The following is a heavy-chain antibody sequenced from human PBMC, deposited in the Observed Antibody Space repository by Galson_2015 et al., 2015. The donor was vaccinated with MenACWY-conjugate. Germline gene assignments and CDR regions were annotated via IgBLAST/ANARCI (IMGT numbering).Heavy chain of an antibody. V-gene: IGHV3-15*01. CDR2: IKSKTHSGTP. CDR1: GFTFSNAW. Sequence: SLRLSCAASGFTFSNAWMTWVRQAPGKGLEWVGRIKSKTHSGTPDYAAPVNGRFTISRDDSRNTVYLAMNGLKAEDTGLYYCTTDYFGQYFFDSWGQGTPVTVSS. CDR3: TTDYFGQYFFDS. D-gene: IGHD2/OR15-2a*01. J-gene: IGHJ4*02.